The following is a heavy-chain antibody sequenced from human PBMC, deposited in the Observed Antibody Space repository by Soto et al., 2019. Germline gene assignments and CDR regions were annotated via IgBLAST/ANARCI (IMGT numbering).Heavy chain of an antibody. J-gene: IGHJ6*03. Sequence: EVQLVESGGGLVQPGRSLRLSCAASGFTFDDYAMHWVRQAPGKGLEWVSGISWNSGSIGYADSVKGRFTISRDNAKNSLYLQMNSLRAEDTALYYCAKGKVYDIGSYMDVWGKGTTVTVSS. D-gene: IGHD3-9*01. V-gene: IGHV3-9*01. CDR1: GFTFDDYA. CDR3: AKGKVYDIGSYMDV. CDR2: ISWNSGSI.